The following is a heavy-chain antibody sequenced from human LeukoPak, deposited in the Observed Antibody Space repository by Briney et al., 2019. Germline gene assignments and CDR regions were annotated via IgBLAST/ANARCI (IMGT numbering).Heavy chain of an antibody. CDR3: ARDPYYCSSTSCYSRTRMDV. V-gene: IGHV3-30*03. J-gene: IGHJ6*04. D-gene: IGHD2-2*01. CDR1: GFTVSSNY. Sequence: GGSLRLSCAASGFTVSSNYMSWVRQAPGKGLEWVAVISYDGSNKYYADSVKGRFTISRDNSRNTLYMQMNSLRAEDTAVYYCARDPYYCSSTSCYSRTRMDVWGKGTTVTVSS. CDR2: ISYDGSNK.